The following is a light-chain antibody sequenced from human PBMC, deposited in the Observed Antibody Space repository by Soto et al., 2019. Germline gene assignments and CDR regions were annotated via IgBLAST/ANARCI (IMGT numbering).Light chain of an antibody. J-gene: IGLJ3*02. CDR1: AGAVTSGHY. Sequence: QAVVTQEPSLTVSPGGTVTLTCGSNAGAVTSGHYPYWIQQRPGQAPRTLIFDTNNKHSWTPARFSGSLLGDKAALTLSGSQSEDEADYYCLLFYGGPWVFGGGTKLTVL. V-gene: IGLV7-46*01. CDR2: DTN. CDR3: LLFYGGPWV.